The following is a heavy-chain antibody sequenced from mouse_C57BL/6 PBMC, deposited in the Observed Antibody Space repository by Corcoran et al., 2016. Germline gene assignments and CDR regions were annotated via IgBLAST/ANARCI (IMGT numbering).Heavy chain of an antibody. J-gene: IGHJ3*01. D-gene: IGHD2-3*01. CDR3: AFVYDGYYVSCAY. CDR2: INPNNGGT. CDR1: GYTFTEYY. Sequence: EIQLQQSGPELVKHGASEQISCKASGYTFTEYYLNWVKQSNGKSLEWIGDINPNNGGTSYNQKFKGKATLTVDKSSSTAYMELRSLTSEDSAVYYCAFVYDGYYVSCAYWGQGTLVTVSA. V-gene: IGHV1-26*01.